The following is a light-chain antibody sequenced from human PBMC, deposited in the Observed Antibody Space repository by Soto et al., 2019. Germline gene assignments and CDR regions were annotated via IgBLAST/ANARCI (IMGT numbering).Light chain of an antibody. CDR2: DVS. CDR3: SSYTSNSTLVV. J-gene: IGLJ2*01. Sequence: QSALTQPASVSGAPGQSVTISCTGTSSDVGGYNYVSWYQQHAGKAPKLMIYDVSNRPSGVSNRFSASKSGNTASLTISGLQAEDEADYFCSSYTSNSTLVVFGGRTKLTVL. CDR1: SSDVGGYNY. V-gene: IGLV2-14*01.